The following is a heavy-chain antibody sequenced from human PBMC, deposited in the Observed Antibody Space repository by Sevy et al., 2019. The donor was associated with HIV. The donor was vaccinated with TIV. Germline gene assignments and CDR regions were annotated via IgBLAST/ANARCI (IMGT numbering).Heavy chain of an antibody. Sequence: GGSLRLSCAASGFTFSSYSMNWVRQAPGKGLEWVSSISSSSSYIYYADSVKGRFTISRDNAKNSLYLQMNSLRAEETAVYYCARESSMVRGVDYYYYMDVWGKGTTVTVSS. CDR3: ARESSMVRGVDYYYYMDV. D-gene: IGHD3-10*01. CDR1: GFTFSSYS. CDR2: ISSSSSYI. J-gene: IGHJ6*03. V-gene: IGHV3-21*01.